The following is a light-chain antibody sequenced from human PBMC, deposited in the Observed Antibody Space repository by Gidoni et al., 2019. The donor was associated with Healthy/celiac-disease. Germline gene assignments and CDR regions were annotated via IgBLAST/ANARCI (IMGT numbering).Light chain of an antibody. J-gene: IGKJ2*03. CDR3: QQLNSYPRS. Sequence: DIQLTQSPSFLSASVGDSVTITCWASQGISSYLAWYQQKPGKAPKLLIYAASTLQSGVPSRFCGSGSVTSFSLTISSLQPEDFATYYCQQLNSYPRSFXQXTKLEIK. CDR2: AAS. V-gene: IGKV1-9*01. CDR1: QGISSY.